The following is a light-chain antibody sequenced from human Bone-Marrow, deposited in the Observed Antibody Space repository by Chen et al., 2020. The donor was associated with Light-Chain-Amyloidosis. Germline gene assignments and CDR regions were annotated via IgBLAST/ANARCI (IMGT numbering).Light chain of an antibody. Sequence: QPALTQPAPVSGSPGQSITISCIGTSSDVGGYNYVSWYQQHPGKAPKLMIYDVSNRPSGVSNRFSGSKSGNTASLTISGLQAEYEANYYCSSYTSSRGVVFGGGTKLTVL. CDR1: SSDVGGYNY. V-gene: IGLV2-14*03. CDR2: DVS. CDR3: SSYTSSRGVV. J-gene: IGLJ2*01.